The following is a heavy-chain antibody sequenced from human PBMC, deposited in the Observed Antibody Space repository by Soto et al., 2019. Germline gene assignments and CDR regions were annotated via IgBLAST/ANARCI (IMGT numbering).Heavy chain of an antibody. CDR2: ISSSSSTI. V-gene: IGHV3-48*02. CDR3: ARVIWSGHLTSDL. J-gene: IGHJ5*02. Sequence: ESGGGLVQPGGSLRLSCAASGFTFSSNSMNWVRQAPGKGLEWISYISSSSSTIYADSVKGRFTISGDNAKNSLYLQMNSLRDEDTAVYYCARVIWSGHLTSDLWGQGTLVTVSS. D-gene: IGHD3-3*01. CDR1: GFTFSSNS.